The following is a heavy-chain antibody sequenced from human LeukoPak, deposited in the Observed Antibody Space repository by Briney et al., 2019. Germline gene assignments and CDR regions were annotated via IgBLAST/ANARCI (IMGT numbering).Heavy chain of an antibody. D-gene: IGHD1-26*01. J-gene: IGHJ4*02. CDR2: VRGDGDNT. CDR1: GFTFSSSA. Sequence: GGSLRLSCAASGFTFSSSAMTWVRQAPGKGLEWVATVRGDGDNTDYADSVKGRFTISRDNSKSTLFLQMNSLRAEDTAVYFCAELGRQIVVGANFYFDYWGQGSLVTVAS. V-gene: IGHV3-23*01. CDR3: AELGRQIVVGANFYFDY.